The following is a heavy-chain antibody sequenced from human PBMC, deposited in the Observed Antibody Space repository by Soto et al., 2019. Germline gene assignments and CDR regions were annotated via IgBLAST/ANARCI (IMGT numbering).Heavy chain of an antibody. CDR3: ARPSGSCSSTSCKGGDAFDI. Sequence: PGGSLRLSCAASGFTFSSYSMNWVRQAPGKGLEWISYISSSSSTIFYADSVKGRFTISRDNAKNSLYLQMNSLRAEDTAVYYWARPSGSCSSTSCKGGDAFDIWGQGTMVTVSS. D-gene: IGHD2-2*01. V-gene: IGHV3-48*01. J-gene: IGHJ3*02. CDR1: GFTFSSYS. CDR2: ISSSSSTI.